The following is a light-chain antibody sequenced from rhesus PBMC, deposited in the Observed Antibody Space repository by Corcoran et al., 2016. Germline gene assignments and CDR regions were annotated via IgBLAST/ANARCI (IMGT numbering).Light chain of an antibody. J-gene: IGKJ2*01. CDR1: QSLLHSNGNTY. V-gene: IGKV2S2*01. Sequence: DIVMTQNPLSLPVTPGEPASISCRSSQSLLHSNGNTYLDWYLQKPGKSPRLQIYKVPYREYGVPDRVSGSGSGTDVTLKISRVEPEDVGVYYCMQSTKDPYSFGQGTKVEIK. CDR2: KVP. CDR3: MQSTKDPYS.